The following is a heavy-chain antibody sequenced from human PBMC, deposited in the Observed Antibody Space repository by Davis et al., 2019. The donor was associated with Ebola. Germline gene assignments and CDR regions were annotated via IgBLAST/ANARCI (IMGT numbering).Heavy chain of an antibody. Sequence: GSLRLSCAVYGGSFSGYYWSWIRQPPGKGLEWIGEINHSGSTNYNPSLKSRVTISVDTSKNQFSLKLSSVTAADTAVYYCARGRGIGLDYWGQGTLVTVSS. D-gene: IGHD6-13*01. CDR2: INHSGST. CDR1: GGSFSGYY. CDR3: ARGRGIGLDY. V-gene: IGHV4-34*01. J-gene: IGHJ4*02.